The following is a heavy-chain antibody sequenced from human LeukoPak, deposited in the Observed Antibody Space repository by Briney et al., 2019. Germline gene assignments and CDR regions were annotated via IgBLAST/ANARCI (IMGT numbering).Heavy chain of an antibody. CDR1: GYSFTSNV. D-gene: IGHD2-21*01. Sequence: GASVKVSCTASGYSFTSNVISWVRQAPGQGLEWMGWISAYNGNTNYAQKLQGRVTMTTDTSTSTAYMELRSLRSDDTAVYYCARSVRNGHIDYWGQGTLVTVSS. J-gene: IGHJ4*02. V-gene: IGHV1-18*01. CDR2: ISAYNGNT. CDR3: ARSVRNGHIDY.